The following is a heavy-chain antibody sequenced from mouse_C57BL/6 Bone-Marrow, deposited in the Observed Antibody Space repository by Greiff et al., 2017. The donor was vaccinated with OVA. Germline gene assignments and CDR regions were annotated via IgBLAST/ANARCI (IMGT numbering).Heavy chain of an antibody. CDR3: AKGIYYAYDTFAY. D-gene: IGHD2-2*01. CDR1: GFSLTSYG. Sequence: VKLQQSGPGLVQPSQSLSITCTVSGFSLTSYGVHWVRQSPGKGLEWLGVIWRGGSTDYNAAFMSRLSITKDNSKSQVFFKMNSLQADDTAIYYCAKGIYYAYDTFAYWGQGTLVTVSA. J-gene: IGHJ3*01. V-gene: IGHV2-5*01. CDR2: IWRGGST.